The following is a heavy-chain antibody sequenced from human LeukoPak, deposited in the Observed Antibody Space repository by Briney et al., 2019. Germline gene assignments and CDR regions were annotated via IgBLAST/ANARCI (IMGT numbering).Heavy chain of an antibody. J-gene: IGHJ4*02. CDR1: AGSFSGYY. V-gene: IGHV4-34*01. CDR3: AILAGQLAFDY. Sequence: NTPETLSFTAAGYAGSFSGYYWSWIRQPPGKGLEWIGEINHSGSTSYNASLKSRVTISVDTSKNQFSLKLSSVTAADTAVYYCAILAGQLAFDYWGQGTLVTVSS. D-gene: IGHD3-16*01. CDR2: INHSGST.